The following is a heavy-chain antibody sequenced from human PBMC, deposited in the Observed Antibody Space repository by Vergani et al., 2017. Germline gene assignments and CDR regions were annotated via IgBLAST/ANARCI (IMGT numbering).Heavy chain of an antibody. D-gene: IGHD3-22*01. Sequence: EVQLVESGGGLVKPGGSLRLSCAASGFTFSNAWMSWVRQAPGKGLEWVGRIKSKTDGGTTDYAAPVKGRFTISRDDSKNTLYLQMNSLKTEDTAVYYCTTAPQYYYDSRGYSRPFDYWGQGTLVTVSS. CDR3: TTAPQYYYDSRGYSRPFDY. J-gene: IGHJ4*02. V-gene: IGHV3-15*01. CDR2: IKSKTDGGTT. CDR1: GFTFSNAW.